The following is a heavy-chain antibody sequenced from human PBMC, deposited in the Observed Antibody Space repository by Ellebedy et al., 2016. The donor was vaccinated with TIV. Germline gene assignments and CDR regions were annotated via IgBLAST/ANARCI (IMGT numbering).Heavy chain of an antibody. CDR1: GLTFSSHA. V-gene: IGHV3-23*01. D-gene: IGHD4-23*01. CDR2: ISDSGGNT. Sequence: PGGSLRLSCAASGLTFSSHAMSWVHQAPGKGLEWVSSISDSGGNTYYADSVKGRFTISRDNSKNTLYLQMNSLRAEDTAVYYCARDPVGVGPAFDIWGQGTMVTVSS. J-gene: IGHJ3*02. CDR3: ARDPVGVGPAFDI.